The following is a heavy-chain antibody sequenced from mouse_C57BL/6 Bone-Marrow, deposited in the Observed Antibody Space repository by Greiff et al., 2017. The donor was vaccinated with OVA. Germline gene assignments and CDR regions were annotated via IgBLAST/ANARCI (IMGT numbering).Heavy chain of an antibody. D-gene: IGHD1-1*01. CDR3: ARHGGVFTHNWYFDV. CDR2: ISSGGSYT. CDR1: GFTFSSYG. J-gene: IGHJ1*01. V-gene: IGHV5-6*02. Sequence: EVKLQESGGDLVKPGGSLKLSCAASGFTFSSYGMSWVRQTPDKRLEWVATISSGGSYTSYPDSVKGRFPISRDNAKNTLYLQMSSLKSEDTAMYYCARHGGVFTHNWYFDVWGAGTTVTVSS.